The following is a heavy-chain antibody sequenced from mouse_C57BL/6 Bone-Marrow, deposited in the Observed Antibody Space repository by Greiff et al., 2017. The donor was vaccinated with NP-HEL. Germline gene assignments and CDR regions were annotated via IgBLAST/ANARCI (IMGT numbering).Heavy chain of an antibody. CDR3: ALSSSYTPYYAMDY. CDR2: IHPSDSDT. J-gene: IGHJ4*01. D-gene: IGHD1-1*01. CDR1: GYTFTSYW. V-gene: IGHV1-74*01. Sequence: QVQLQQPGAELVKPGASVKVSYKASGYTFTSYWMHWVKQRPGQGLEWIGRIHPSDSDTNYNQKFKGKATLTVDKSSSTAYMQLSSLTSEDSAVYYCALSSSYTPYYAMDYWGQGTSVTVSS.